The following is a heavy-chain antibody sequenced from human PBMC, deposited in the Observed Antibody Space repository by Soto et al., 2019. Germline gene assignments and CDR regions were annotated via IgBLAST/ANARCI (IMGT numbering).Heavy chain of an antibody. V-gene: IGHV3-15*01. CDR2: IKSKTDGGTT. CDR3: TTDSDYYDSSGYYYVDY. D-gene: IGHD3-22*01. J-gene: IGHJ4*02. Sequence: EVQLVESGGGLVKPGGSLRLSCAGSGFTFSNAWMSWVRQAPGKGLEWDGRIKSKTDGGTTDYAAPVKGRFTISRDDSKNTLYLQMNSLKTEDTAVYYCTTDSDYYDSSGYYYVDYWGQGTLVTVSS. CDR1: GFTFSNAW.